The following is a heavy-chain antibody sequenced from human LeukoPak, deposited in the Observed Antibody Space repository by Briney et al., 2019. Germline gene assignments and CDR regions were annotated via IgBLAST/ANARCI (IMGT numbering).Heavy chain of an antibody. Sequence: GGSLRLSCAVSGFTFSNYAISWVRQAPGKGLEWVAVISYDGSNKYYADSVKGRFTISRDNSKNTLYLQMNSLRAEDTAVYYCAKDPCTSCYFHDGADYFDYWGQGTLVTVSS. CDR3: AKDPCTSCYFHDGADYFDY. J-gene: IGHJ4*02. CDR1: GFTFSNYA. CDR2: ISYDGSNK. V-gene: IGHV3-30*18. D-gene: IGHD2-2*01.